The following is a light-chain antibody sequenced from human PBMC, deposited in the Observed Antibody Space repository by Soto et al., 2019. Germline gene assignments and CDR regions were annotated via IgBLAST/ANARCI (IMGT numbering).Light chain of an antibody. J-gene: IGKJ1*01. CDR2: WAS. CDR3: HQYYSSPT. Sequence: DIVMTQSPDSLAVSLGERATINCKSSQTVLYTSNKKNYLAWYQQKPGQPPKLLIYWASTREFGVPDRFSGSGSGSDFTLSISNLQAEDVAVYYCHQYYSSPTFGQGTKVDIK. CDR1: QTVLYTSNKKNY. V-gene: IGKV4-1*01.